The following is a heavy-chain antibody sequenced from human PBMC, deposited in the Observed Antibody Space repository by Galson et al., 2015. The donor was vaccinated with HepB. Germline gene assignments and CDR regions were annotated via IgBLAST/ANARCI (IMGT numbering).Heavy chain of an antibody. CDR2: ITTDGST. CDR3: ATGRGFLLRY. Sequence: SLRLSCAASGFTVSSDYVHWVRQAPGKGLGWVSVITTDGSTYYADSVKGRFTISRDSSKNTVSLQMNSLRADDTAVYYCATGRGFLLRYWGHGTLVTVSS. V-gene: IGHV3-53*01. J-gene: IGHJ4*01. D-gene: IGHD3-22*01. CDR1: GFTVSSDY.